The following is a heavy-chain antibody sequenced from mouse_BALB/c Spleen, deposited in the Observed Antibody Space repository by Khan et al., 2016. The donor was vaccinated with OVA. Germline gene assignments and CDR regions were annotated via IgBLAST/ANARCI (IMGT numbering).Heavy chain of an antibody. D-gene: IGHD1-2*01. V-gene: IGHV1-77*01. J-gene: IGHJ3*01. CDR1: GHTFTDTY. Sequence: QVQLQQSGAELARPGASVKLSCTASGHTFTDTYINWVKQWTGQGLEWIGKISPGSGDTYYNARFKGKATLTADKSSSTAYLQLSSLTSEASAVYYCATRNYFGKTFANWGQGTLVTVSA. CDR2: ISPGSGDT. CDR3: ATRNYFGKTFAN.